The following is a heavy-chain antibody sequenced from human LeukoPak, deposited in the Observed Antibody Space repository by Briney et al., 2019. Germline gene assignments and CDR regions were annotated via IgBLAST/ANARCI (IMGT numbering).Heavy chain of an antibody. D-gene: IGHD2-2*01. Sequence: AGESRKISSKGSGYSFTSYWSSWVRQMPGKGLEWMGRIDPSDSYTNYSPSFQGHVTISAYKSISTAYLQWSSLKASDTAMYYCARREAYCSSTSCRPFDYWAKGNLVTVSS. CDR1: GYSFTSYW. V-gene: IGHV5-10-1*01. CDR3: ARREAYCSSTSCRPFDY. CDR2: IDPSDSYT. J-gene: IGHJ4*02.